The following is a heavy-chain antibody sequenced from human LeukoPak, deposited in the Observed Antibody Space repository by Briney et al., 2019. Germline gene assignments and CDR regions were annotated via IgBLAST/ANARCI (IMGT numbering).Heavy chain of an antibody. CDR3: ARVSARSVGAIDY. D-gene: IGHD1-26*01. Sequence: GGSLRLSCAASGFTVSRKYMTWVRQAPGKGLEWVSVIFSGGSTSYTDSVKGRFTISRDNSKNTLYLQMNSLRAEDTAVYYCARVSARSVGAIDYWGQGTLVTVSP. CDR1: GFTVSRKY. CDR2: IFSGGST. V-gene: IGHV3-53*01. J-gene: IGHJ4*02.